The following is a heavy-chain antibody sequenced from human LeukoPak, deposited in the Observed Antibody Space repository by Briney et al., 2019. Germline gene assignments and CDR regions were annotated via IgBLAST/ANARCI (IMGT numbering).Heavy chain of an antibody. CDR2: IWYDGSNK. D-gene: IGHD1-1*01. CDR1: GFTFRSYG. V-gene: IGHV3-33*06. Sequence: GGSLRLSCAASGFTFRSYGMHWVRQAPGKGLDWVAIIWYDGSNKYYADSVKGRFIISKDNSKNTLYLQMNSLRAENTAVYYCAKVDERPYFDYWGQGTLVTVSS. CDR3: AKVDERPYFDY. J-gene: IGHJ4*02.